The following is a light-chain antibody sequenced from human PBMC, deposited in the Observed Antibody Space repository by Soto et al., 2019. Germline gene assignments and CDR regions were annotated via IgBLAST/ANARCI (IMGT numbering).Light chain of an antibody. CDR3: SSYTAYTTYV. CDR2: DVS. Sequence: QSVLTQPGSVSGAPGQAITISCTGTDSDVGGFNYVSWYQQYPGKAPKLMIYDVSDRPSGVSNRFSGSKSGNTASLTISGLQAEDEADYYCSSYTAYTTYVFGTGTKVTVL. CDR1: DSDVGGFNY. J-gene: IGLJ1*01. V-gene: IGLV2-14*03.